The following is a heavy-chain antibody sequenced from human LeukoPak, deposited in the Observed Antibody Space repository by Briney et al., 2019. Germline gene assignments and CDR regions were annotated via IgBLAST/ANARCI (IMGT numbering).Heavy chain of an antibody. CDR1: GYTFTSYY. D-gene: IGHD3-22*01. V-gene: IGHV1-46*01. CDR2: INPSGGST. J-gene: IGHJ3*02. CDR3: ARDNGDSSGYYYAFDI. Sequence: GASVKVSCKAVGYTFTSYYMHWVRQAPGQGLEWMGIINPSGGSTSYAQKFQGRVTMTRDTSTSTVYMELSSLRSEDTAVYYCARDNGDSSGYYYAFDIWGQGTMVTVSS.